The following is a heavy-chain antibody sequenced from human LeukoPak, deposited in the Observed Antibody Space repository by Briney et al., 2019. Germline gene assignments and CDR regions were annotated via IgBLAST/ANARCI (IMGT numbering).Heavy chain of an antibody. D-gene: IGHD1-26*01. Sequence: GGSLRLSCAASGFTFSNYNMKWVRQSPGKGLEWLSYISRSATTMYSADSVKGRFIISRDNAKNSLYLQMNSLRAEDTAIYFCARDLISGATKSYYGMDVWGRGTTVTVSS. V-gene: IGHV3-48*01. CDR3: ARDLISGATKSYYGMDV. CDR2: ISRSATTM. J-gene: IGHJ6*02. CDR1: GFTFSNYN.